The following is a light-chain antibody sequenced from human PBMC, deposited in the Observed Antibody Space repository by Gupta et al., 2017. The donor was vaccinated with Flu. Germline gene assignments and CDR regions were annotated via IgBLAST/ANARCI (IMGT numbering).Light chain of an antibody. CDR3: QLWDYTSDHQV. CDR1: NIASKT. J-gene: IGLJ3*02. Sequence: SYVVTQSPSVSVAPGQTARITCGGDNIASKTVHWYRQRPGQAPVLVLYEDSARPSGIPERFSGSNSGNTATLTISRAEGGDEADYYCQLWDYTSDHQVFGGGTKLTVL. CDR2: EDS. V-gene: IGLV3-21*02.